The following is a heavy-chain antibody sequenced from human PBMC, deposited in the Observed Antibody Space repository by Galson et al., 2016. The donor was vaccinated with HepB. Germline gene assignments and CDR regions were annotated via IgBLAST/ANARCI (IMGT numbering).Heavy chain of an antibody. D-gene: IGHD2-21*01. CDR2: ISGYNGLR. J-gene: IGHJ2*01. Sequence: SVKVSCKASGYAFTRYGITWVRQAPGQGLEWMGWISGYNGLRNYAQKFRGRVTMTTDTSTNVAYMELRSLRSDDTAVYYCARDRNSINWYFDLWGRGTLITVSS. CDR3: ARDRNSINWYFDL. CDR1: GYAFTRYG. V-gene: IGHV1-18*04.